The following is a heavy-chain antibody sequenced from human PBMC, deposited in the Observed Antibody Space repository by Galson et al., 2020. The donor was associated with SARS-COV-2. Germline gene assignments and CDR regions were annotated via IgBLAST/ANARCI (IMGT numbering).Heavy chain of an antibody. Sequence: TGGSLRLSCAASGFTFSSYAMSWVRQAPGKGLEWVSAISGSGGSTYYADSVKGRFTISRDNSKNTLYLQMNSLRAEDTAVYYCAKVWLDIVVVVAATRDGVDYWGQGTLVTVSS. CDR2: ISGSGGST. CDR3: AKVWLDIVVVVAATRDGVDY. D-gene: IGHD2-15*01. CDR1: GFTFSSYA. J-gene: IGHJ4*02. V-gene: IGHV3-23*01.